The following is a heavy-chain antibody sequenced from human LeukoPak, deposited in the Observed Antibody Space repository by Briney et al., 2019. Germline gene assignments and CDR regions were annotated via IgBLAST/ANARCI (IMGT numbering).Heavy chain of an antibody. CDR2: TYYRSKWYN. D-gene: IGHD2-2*01. Sequence: SQTLSLTCAISGDSVSSNSAAWTWIRQSPSRGLEWLGRTYYRSKWYNDYAVSLKSRLTITPDTSKNQFSLQLNSVTPEDTAVYYCAREEREVPFHFDYWGQGTLVTVSS. CDR3: AREEREVPFHFDY. CDR1: GDSVSSNSAA. J-gene: IGHJ4*02. V-gene: IGHV6-1*01.